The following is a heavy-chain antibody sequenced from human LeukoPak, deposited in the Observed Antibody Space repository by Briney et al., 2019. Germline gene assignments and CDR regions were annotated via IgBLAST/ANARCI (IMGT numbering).Heavy chain of an antibody. CDR2: IDHRGDT. CDR3: ARGAAISETGYFDF. Sequence: SETLSLTCAVYGGSFIRYYWSWIRQSPGKGMEWIAEIDHRGDTNYNPSVKSRVTISVDTSKSQFPLKVRSLSAADTALYYCARGAAISETGYFDFWGQGTLVTVSS. J-gene: IGHJ4*03. CDR1: GGSFIRYY. D-gene: IGHD5-24*01. V-gene: IGHV4-34*01.